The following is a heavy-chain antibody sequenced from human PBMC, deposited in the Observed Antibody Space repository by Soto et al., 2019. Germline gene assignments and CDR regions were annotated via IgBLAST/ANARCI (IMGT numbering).Heavy chain of an antibody. D-gene: IGHD1-26*01. CDR1: GFTFSSYA. CDR2: ISGSGGST. V-gene: IGHV3-23*01. CDR3: AKGKWELPDYFDY. J-gene: IGHJ4*02. Sequence: EVQLLESGGGLVQPGGSLRLSCAASGFTFSSYAMSWVRQAPGKGLEWVSAISGSGGSTYYADSVKGRFTISRDNSKNTLYLQLNSLRAEDTAVYYCAKGKWELPDYFDYWGQGTLVTVSS.